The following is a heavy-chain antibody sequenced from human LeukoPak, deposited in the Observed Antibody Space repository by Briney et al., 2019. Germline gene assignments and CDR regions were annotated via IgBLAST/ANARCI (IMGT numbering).Heavy chain of an antibody. CDR3: ARSTVTTDWFDP. D-gene: IGHD4-11*01. CDR1: GGSISSYY. Sequence: KTSETLSLTCTVSGGSISSYYWSWIRQPPGKGLEWIGYIYYSGSTNYNPSLKSRVTISVDTSKNQFSLKLSSATAADTAVYYCARSTVTTDWFDPWGQGTLVTVSS. V-gene: IGHV4-59*01. CDR2: IYYSGST. J-gene: IGHJ5*02.